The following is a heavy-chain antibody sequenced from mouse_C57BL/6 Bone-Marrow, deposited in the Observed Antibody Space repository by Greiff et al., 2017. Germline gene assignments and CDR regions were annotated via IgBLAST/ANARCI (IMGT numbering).Heavy chain of an antibody. CDR1: GFTFSDYY. Sequence: EVKLVESGGGLVQPGGSLKLSCAASGFTFSDYYMYWVRQTPEKRLEWVAYISNGGGSTYYPDTVKGRFTLSRDNAKNTLYLQMSRLKSEDTAMYCCAIRGAYWGQGTLVTVSA. V-gene: IGHV5-12*01. CDR2: ISNGGGST. CDR3: AIRGAY. J-gene: IGHJ3*01.